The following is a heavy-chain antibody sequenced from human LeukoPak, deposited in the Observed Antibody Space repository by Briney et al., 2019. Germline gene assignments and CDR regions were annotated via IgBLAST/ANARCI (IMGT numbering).Heavy chain of an antibody. J-gene: IGHJ4*02. Sequence: GVSLRLSCAASGCTFSSYSMNWVRQAPGKGLEWVSSISSSSSYIYYADSVKGRFTISRDNAKNSLYLQMNSLRAEDTAVYYCAREAPDFYFDYWGQGTLVTVSS. CDR1: GCTFSSYS. V-gene: IGHV3-21*01. D-gene: IGHD2-21*02. CDR3: AREAPDFYFDY. CDR2: ISSSSSYI.